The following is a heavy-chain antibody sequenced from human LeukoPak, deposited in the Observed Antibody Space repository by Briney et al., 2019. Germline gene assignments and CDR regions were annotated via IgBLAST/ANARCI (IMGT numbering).Heavy chain of an antibody. Sequence: PSQTLSLTCTVSGGSISSSSYYCGWIRQPPGKGLEWIGSIYYTGTTYYNASLKSRVYLSVDTSKNQFSLQLTSMTAADTAIYYCARDPLIGPWGQGTLVTVSS. J-gene: IGHJ5*02. D-gene: IGHD3-22*01. CDR3: ARDPLIGP. CDR1: GGSISSSSYY. V-gene: IGHV4-39*07. CDR2: IYYTGTT.